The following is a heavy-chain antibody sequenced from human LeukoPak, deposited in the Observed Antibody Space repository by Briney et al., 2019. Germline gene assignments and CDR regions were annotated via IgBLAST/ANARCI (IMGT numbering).Heavy chain of an antibody. J-gene: IGHJ4*02. CDR2: ISSSSSYI. Sequence: GGSLRLSCAASGFTFSSYSMNWVRQAPGKGLEWVSSISSSSSYIYYADSVKGRFTISRDNAKNSLYLQMNSLRAEDTAVYYCATSSGSYPTGAACWGQGGLVTVSS. CDR1: GFTFSSYS. D-gene: IGHD1-26*01. CDR3: ATSSGSYPTGAAC. V-gene: IGHV3-21*01.